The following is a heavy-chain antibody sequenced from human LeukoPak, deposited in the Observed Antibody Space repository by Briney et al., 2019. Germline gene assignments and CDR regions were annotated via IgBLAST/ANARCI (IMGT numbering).Heavy chain of an antibody. CDR2: INPNSGGT. V-gene: IGHV1-2*02. J-gene: IGHJ5*02. CDR1: GYSFTGYY. Sequence: ASVKASCKASGYSFTGYYMHWVRQAPGQGLEWMGWINPNSGGTSAAQKFQGRATMTRDTSITTVYMEVSWLTSDDTAIYYCARADRLHGGPYLIGPWGQGTLVTVSS. D-gene: IGHD2-21*01. CDR3: ARADRLHGGPYLIGP.